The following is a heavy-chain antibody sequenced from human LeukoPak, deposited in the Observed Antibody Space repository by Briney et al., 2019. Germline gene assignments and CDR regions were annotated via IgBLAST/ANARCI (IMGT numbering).Heavy chain of an antibody. CDR3: ARGKGIAAAPWANWFDP. J-gene: IGHJ5*02. CDR1: GGSISSSSYY. V-gene: IGHV4-39*07. D-gene: IGHD6-13*01. CDR2: IYYSGST. Sequence: PSETLSLTCTVSGGSISSSSYYWGWIRQPPGKGLEWIGSIYYSGSTYYNPSLKSRVTIPVDTSKNQFSLKLSSVTAADTAVYYCARGKGIAAAPWANWFDPWGQGTLVTVSS.